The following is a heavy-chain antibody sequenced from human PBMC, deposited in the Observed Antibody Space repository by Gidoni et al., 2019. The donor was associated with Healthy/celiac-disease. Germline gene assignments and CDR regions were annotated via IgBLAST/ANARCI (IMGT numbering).Heavy chain of an antibody. CDR2: IYPGDSDT. Sequence: EVQLLQSGAEVKKPGESLQISGKGSGCSLTSYGIGWVRQMPGKGLEWMGIIYPGDSDTRYSPSFEGQVTISADKSLSTAYLQWSSLKASATAMYYCARPRRITGTWSYWGQGTLVTVSS. CDR3: ARPRRITGTWSY. D-gene: IGHD1-20*01. CDR1: GCSLTSYG. J-gene: IGHJ4*02. V-gene: IGHV5-51*01.